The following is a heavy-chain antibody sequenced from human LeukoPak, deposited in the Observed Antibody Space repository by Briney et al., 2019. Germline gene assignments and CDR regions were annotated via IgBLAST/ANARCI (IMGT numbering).Heavy chain of an antibody. Sequence: ASVKVSCKASGYTFTGYYMHWVRQAPGQGLQWMGWINPNGGDTNYAQKFQGRVTMTRDTSISTAYMELSRLRSDDTAVYYCARGLWFGDYYMDVWGKGTTVTVSS. CDR2: INPNGGDT. D-gene: IGHD3-10*01. CDR3: ARGLWFGDYYMDV. J-gene: IGHJ6*03. CDR1: GYTFTGYY. V-gene: IGHV1-2*02.